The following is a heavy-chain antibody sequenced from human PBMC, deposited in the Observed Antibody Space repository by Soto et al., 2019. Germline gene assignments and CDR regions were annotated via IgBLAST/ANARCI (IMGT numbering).Heavy chain of an antibody. CDR1: GDSISSTSSYY. D-gene: IGHD3-10*01. Sequence: QLQLQESGPGLVKPSETLSLTCTVSGDSISSTSSYYWGWIRQPPGKGLEWIGSIYYTGITYYNPSLTTRVTISVNTSKNQFSLKLSSVTAADTAVYYRARRVTMVRAYFEYWGQGTLVTVSS. J-gene: IGHJ4*02. CDR3: ARRVTMVRAYFEY. CDR2: IYYTGIT. V-gene: IGHV4-39*01.